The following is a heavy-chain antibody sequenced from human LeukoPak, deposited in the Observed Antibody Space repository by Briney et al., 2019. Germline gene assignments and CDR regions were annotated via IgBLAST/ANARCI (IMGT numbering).Heavy chain of an antibody. V-gene: IGHV3-48*01. J-gene: IGHJ6*03. CDR2: ISSSSSTI. D-gene: IGHD2-2*01. CDR3: ARRVEYQLLRYMDV. Sequence: GGSLRLSCAASGFTFSSYSMNWVRQAPGKGLEWVSYISSSSSTIYYADSEKGRFTISRDNAKNSLYLQMNSLRAEDTAVYYCARRVEYQLLRYMDVWGKGTTVTVSS. CDR1: GFTFSSYS.